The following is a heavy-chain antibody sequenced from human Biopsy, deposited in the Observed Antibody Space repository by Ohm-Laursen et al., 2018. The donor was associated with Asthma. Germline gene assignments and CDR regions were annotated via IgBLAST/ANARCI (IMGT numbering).Heavy chain of an antibody. CDR3: AKDVFPGWELRRGPDY. Sequence: SLRLSCTASGFTFSNYGMHWVRQAPGKGLDWVAVISFDGSNKNYTDSVKGRFTISRDNSRNTLHLQMNSLRAEDTAVYYCAKDVFPGWELRRGPDYWGQGTMVTVSS. CDR1: GFTFSNYG. V-gene: IGHV3-30*18. D-gene: IGHD1-26*01. CDR2: ISFDGSNK. J-gene: IGHJ4*02.